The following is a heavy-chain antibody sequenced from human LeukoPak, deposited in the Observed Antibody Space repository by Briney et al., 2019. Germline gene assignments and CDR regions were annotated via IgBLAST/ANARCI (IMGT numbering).Heavy chain of an antibody. D-gene: IGHD4-17*01. Sequence: SETLSLTCTVSGGSMSSSNYSWGWIRQPPGKGLEWIGSIYYSGSTYYNPSLKSRVTISVDTSKNQFSLKLSSVTAADTAVYYCARHDYGDYGGIDYWGQGTLVTVSS. CDR1: GGSMSSSNYS. CDR2: IYYSGST. J-gene: IGHJ4*02. V-gene: IGHV4-39*01. CDR3: ARHDYGDYGGIDY.